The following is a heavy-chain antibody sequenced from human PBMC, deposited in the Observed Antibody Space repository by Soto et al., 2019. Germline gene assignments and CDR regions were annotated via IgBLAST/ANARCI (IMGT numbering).Heavy chain of an antibody. J-gene: IGHJ4*02. V-gene: IGHV3-43*01. CDR3: AKVVGDSSTYNYFDY. Sequence: LRLCCSASGFTFDDHTMHWVRRPAGTGLEGGSRIGWDGGSTSYADSVRRRLTISRANSKNTLFLQMHSVRPADTAFYYCAKVVGDSSTYNYFDYWGQGTLVTVS. CDR1: GFTFDDHT. CDR2: IGWDGGST. D-gene: IGHD3-22*01.